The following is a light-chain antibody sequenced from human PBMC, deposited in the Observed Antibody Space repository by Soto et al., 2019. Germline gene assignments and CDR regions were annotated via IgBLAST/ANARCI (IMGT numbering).Light chain of an antibody. CDR1: QGISSY. Sequence: AIRMTQSPSSLSASTGDRVTITCRASQGISSYLAWYQQKPGKAPKLLIYAASSLQSGVPSRFSGSGSGTDFTLTIRSLQPEDFATYYCQQSHSIPLTFGQGTKVDIK. CDR3: QQSHSIPLT. J-gene: IGKJ1*01. CDR2: AAS. V-gene: IGKV1-8*01.